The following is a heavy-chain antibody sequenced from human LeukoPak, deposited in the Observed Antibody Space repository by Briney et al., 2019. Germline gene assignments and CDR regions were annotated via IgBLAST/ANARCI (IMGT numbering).Heavy chain of an antibody. D-gene: IGHD3-16*02. Sequence: SETLSLTCTVSGGSISSSSYYWGWIRQPPGKGLEWIGSIYYSGSTYYNPSLKSRVTISVDTSKNQFSLKLSSVTAADTAVYYCARHVTQKYVWGSYREFYYFDYWGQGTLVTVSS. J-gene: IGHJ4*02. CDR1: GGSISSSSYY. V-gene: IGHV4-39*01. CDR3: ARHVTQKYVWGSYREFYYFDY. CDR2: IYYSGST.